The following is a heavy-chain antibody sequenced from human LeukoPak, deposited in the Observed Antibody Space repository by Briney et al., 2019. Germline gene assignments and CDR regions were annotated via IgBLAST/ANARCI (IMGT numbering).Heavy chain of an antibody. CDR3: AGGNSDNYYYYYGMDV. V-gene: IGHV4-61*05. J-gene: IGHJ6*02. CDR1: GGSISSSSYY. D-gene: IGHD4-23*01. Sequence: PSETLSLTCTVSGGSISSSSYYWGWIRQPPGKGLEWIGYIYYSGSTNYNPSLKSRVTISVDTSKNQFSLKLSSVTAADTAVYYCAGGNSDNYYYYYGMDVWGQGATVTVSS. CDR2: IYYSGST.